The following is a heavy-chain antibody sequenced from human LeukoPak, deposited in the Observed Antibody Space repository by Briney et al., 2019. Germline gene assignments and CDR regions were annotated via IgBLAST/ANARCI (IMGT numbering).Heavy chain of an antibody. V-gene: IGHV3-66*01. CDR2: IYSGGST. CDR3: ARTYGDYVYILGY. D-gene: IGHD4-17*01. Sequence: AGSLRLSCAASGFTVSSNYMSWVRQAPGKGLEWVSVIYSGGSTYYADSVKGRFTISRDNSKNTLYLQMNSLRAEDTAVYYCARTYGDYVYILGYWGQGTLVTVSS. J-gene: IGHJ4*02. CDR1: GFTVSSNY.